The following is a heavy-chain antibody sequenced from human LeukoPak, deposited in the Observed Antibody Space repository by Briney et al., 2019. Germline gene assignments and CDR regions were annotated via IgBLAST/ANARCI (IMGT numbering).Heavy chain of an antibody. J-gene: IGHJ3*02. CDR1: GGTFSSYA. V-gene: IGHV1-69*13. CDR3: ARDGDYDAFDI. CDR2: IIPIFGTA. Sequence: ASVKVSCKASGGTFSSYAISWVRRAPGQGREWMGGIIPIFGTANYAQKFQGRVTITADESTSTAYMELSSLRSEGTAVYYCARDGDYDAFDIWGQGTMVTVFS. D-gene: IGHD4-17*01.